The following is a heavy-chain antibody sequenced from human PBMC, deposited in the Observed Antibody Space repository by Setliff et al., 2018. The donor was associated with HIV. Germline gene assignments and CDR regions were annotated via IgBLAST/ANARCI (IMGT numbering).Heavy chain of an antibody. CDR1: GFTFSNYG. CDR2: IRFDGGDK. D-gene: IGHD4-17*01. J-gene: IGHJ4*02. V-gene: IGHV3-30*02. Sequence: GGSLRLSCAASGFTFSNYGMHWIRQAPDKGLEWVAFIRFDGGDKYYADSVKGRFTISRDNSKNALYLQMDSLRDEDTAVYFCARSPYGGNPYLFDFWGQGTLVTVSS. CDR3: ARSPYGGNPYLFDF.